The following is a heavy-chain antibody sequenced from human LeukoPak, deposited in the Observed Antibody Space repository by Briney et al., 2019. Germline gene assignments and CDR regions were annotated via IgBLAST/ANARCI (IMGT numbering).Heavy chain of an antibody. CDR3: AKGYGDLVAFDI. J-gene: IGHJ3*02. CDR2: IRYDGNNK. V-gene: IGHV3-30*02. CDR1: GFSFSSYG. Sequence: GSLRLSCAASGFSFSSYGMDWVRQAPGKGLEWVAFIRYDGNNKDYADSVKGRFTISRDNSKSTLYLQMNSLRVDDTAVYYCAKGYGDLVAFDIWGQGTVVTVSS. D-gene: IGHD4/OR15-4a*01.